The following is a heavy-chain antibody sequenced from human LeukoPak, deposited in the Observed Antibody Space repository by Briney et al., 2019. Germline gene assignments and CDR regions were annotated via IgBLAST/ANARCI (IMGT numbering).Heavy chain of an antibody. Sequence: GGSLRFSCAASGFTFSSYGMSWVRQAPGKGLEWVSAIGGRDGSTYYADSVKGRFTISRDNSKNTLYLQMNSLRAEDTAVYYCASDIQDGYSSSWYGYFDYWGQGTLVTVSS. CDR3: ASDIQDGYSSSWYGYFDY. CDR2: IGGRDGST. D-gene: IGHD6-13*01. CDR1: GFTFSSYG. J-gene: IGHJ4*02. V-gene: IGHV3-23*01.